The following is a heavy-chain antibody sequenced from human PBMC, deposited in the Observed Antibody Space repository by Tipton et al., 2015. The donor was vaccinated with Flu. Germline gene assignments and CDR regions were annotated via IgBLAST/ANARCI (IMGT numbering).Heavy chain of an antibody. CDR3: AREGGYCNTVTCYKYFQH. V-gene: IGHV4-39*02. J-gene: IGHJ1*01. CDR1: SGSIRSTNYF. D-gene: IGHD2-15*01. CDR2: IYPSGTT. Sequence: TLSLTCTVSSGSIRSTNYFCAWIRQPPGKRLELIGSIYPSGTTYYNPSLKSRVTISVDTSKSQFSLKLRSVTAADTAVYYCAREGGYCNTVTCYKYFQHWGQGTPVTVHS.